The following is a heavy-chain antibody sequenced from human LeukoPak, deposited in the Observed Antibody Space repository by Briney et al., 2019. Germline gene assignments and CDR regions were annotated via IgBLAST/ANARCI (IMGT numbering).Heavy chain of an antibody. J-gene: IGHJ4*02. CDR3: ARLPDSGSYYHFDY. Sequence: GESLKISCRGSGYSFTAYWIAWVRQMPGKGLEWMGIIYPRDSDTRYSPSFQGQVTISADKSTNTAYLQWSSLKASDTAMYYCARLPDSGSYYHFDYWGQGTLVTVSS. D-gene: IGHD1-26*01. V-gene: IGHV5-51*01. CDR1: GYSFTAYW. CDR2: IYPRDSDT.